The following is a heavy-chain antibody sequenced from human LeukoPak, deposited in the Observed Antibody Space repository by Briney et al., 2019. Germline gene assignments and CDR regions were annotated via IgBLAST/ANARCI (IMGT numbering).Heavy chain of an antibody. CDR2: IYHSGST. Sequence: SETLSLTCTVSGGSISSGDYYWSWIRQPPGKGLEWIGYIYHSGSTYYNPSLKSRVTISVDRSKNQFSLKLSSVTAADTAVYYCASSYCSSTSCYGYWIDYWGQGTLVTVSS. CDR1: GGSISSGDYY. D-gene: IGHD2-2*01. CDR3: ASSYCSSTSCYGYWIDY. J-gene: IGHJ4*02. V-gene: IGHV4-30-2*01.